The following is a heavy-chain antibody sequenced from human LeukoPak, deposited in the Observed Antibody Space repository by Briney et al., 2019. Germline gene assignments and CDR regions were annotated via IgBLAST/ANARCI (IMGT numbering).Heavy chain of an antibody. D-gene: IGHD2-2*01. CDR1: GGSISSYY. J-gene: IGHJ4*02. Sequence: SETLSLTCTVSGGSISSYYWSWIRQPAGKGLEWIGRIYTSGSTNYNPSLKSRVTMSVDTSKNQFSLKLSSVTAADTAVYYCARAAVVVPVAPFDYWGQGTLVTVSS. V-gene: IGHV4-4*07. CDR3: ARAAVVVPVAPFDY. CDR2: IYTSGST.